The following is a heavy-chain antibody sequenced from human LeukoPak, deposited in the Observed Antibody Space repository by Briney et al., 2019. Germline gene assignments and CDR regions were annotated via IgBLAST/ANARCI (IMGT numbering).Heavy chain of an antibody. Sequence: ASVKVSCKASGYTFTSYGISWVRQAPGQGLEWMGWISAYNGNTNYAQKLQGRVTMTTDTSTSTAYMELRSLRSDDTAVYYCARDRYSSIWYEGLGTVGFDYWGQGTLVTVSS. CDR3: ARDRYSSIWYEGLGTVGFDY. D-gene: IGHD6-13*01. CDR1: GYTFTSYG. CDR2: ISAYNGNT. V-gene: IGHV1-18*01. J-gene: IGHJ4*02.